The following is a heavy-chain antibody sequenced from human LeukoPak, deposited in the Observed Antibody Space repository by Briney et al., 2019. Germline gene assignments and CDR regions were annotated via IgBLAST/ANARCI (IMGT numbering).Heavy chain of an antibody. D-gene: IGHD3-10*01. CDR3: ARTMVRGVIADY. CDR2: ISSSSSYT. V-gene: IGHV3-11*03. J-gene: IGHJ4*02. Sequence: LSLTCTVSGGSISSYYWSWIRQPPGKGLEWVSYISSSSSYTNYADSVKGRFTISRDNAKNSLYLQMNSLRAEDTAVYYCARTMVRGVIADYWGQGTLVTVSS. CDR1: GGSISSYY.